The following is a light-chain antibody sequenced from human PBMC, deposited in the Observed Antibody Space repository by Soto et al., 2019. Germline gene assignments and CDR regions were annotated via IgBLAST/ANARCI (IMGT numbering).Light chain of an antibody. CDR1: ESVSRW. Sequence: DIQMTQSPSTLSASVGDRVTITCQARESVSRWLAWYQQKPGRTPKLLIYQASTLETGTPSRFSSSGSRTDFTLTVRSLQPDDFTTSYCQQYNAYSQAFGQWNKVDIK. J-gene: IGKJ1*01. CDR3: QQYNAYSQA. CDR2: QAS. V-gene: IGKV1-5*03.